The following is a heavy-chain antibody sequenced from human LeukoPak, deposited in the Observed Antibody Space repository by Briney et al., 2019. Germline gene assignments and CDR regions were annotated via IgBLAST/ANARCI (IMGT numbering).Heavy chain of an antibody. V-gene: IGHV1-24*01. Sequence: ASVKVSCTVSGYTLTELSMHWVRQAPGQGLEWMGGFDPEDGETIYAQKFQGRVTMTEDTSTDTPYMELSSLRSEDTAVYYCATAGGIVVVPAAFDYWGQGTLVTVSS. CDR2: FDPEDGET. D-gene: IGHD2-2*01. J-gene: IGHJ4*02. CDR3: ATAGGIVVVPAAFDY. CDR1: GYTLTELS.